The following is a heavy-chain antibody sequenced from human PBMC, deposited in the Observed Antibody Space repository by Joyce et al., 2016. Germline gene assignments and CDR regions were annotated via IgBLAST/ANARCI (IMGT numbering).Heavy chain of an antibody. V-gene: IGHV3-48*01. J-gene: IGHJ3*02. D-gene: IGHD4-17*01. CDR3: AKADYGDKIDAFDI. CDR2: ISSSSSTI. Sequence: EVQLVESGGGLVQPGGSLRLSCAAFGFTFSSYILNWVRQAPGKVLEWVSYISSSSSTIYYADSVKGRFTISRDNAKNSLYLQMNSLRAEDTAVYYCAKADYGDKIDAFDIWGQGTMVTVSS. CDR1: GFTFSSYI.